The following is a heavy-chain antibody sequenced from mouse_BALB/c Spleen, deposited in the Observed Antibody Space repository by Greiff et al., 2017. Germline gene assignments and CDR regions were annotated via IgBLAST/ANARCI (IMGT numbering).Heavy chain of an antibody. J-gene: IGHJ2*01. CDR3: ARSHGSSYADY. CDR2: IDPANGNT. CDR1: GFNIKDTY. D-gene: IGHD1-1*01. Sequence: EVQLQESGAELVKPGASVKLSCTASGFNIKDTYMHWVKQRPEQGLEWIGRIDPANGNTKYDPKFQGKATITADTSSNTAYLQLSSLTSEDTAVYYCARSHGSSYADYWGQGTTLTVSS. V-gene: IGHV14-3*02.